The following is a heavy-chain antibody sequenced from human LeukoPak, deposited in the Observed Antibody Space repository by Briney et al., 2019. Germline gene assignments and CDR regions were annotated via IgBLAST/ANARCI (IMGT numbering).Heavy chain of an antibody. Sequence: SEILSLTCTVSGGSISSYYWSWVRQPPGKGLEWVGYIYYSGSTNYNPSLKGRVTISVDTSKNQFSLKLSSVTAADTAVYYCARTDCSGGSCYFDYWGQGTLVTVSS. V-gene: IGHV4-59*01. CDR2: IYYSGST. J-gene: IGHJ4*02. CDR1: GGSISSYY. D-gene: IGHD2-15*01. CDR3: ARTDCSGGSCYFDY.